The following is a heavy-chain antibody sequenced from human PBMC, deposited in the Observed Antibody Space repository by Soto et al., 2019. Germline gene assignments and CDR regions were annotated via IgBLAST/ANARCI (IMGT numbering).Heavy chain of an antibody. CDR1: GFTFSNAW. D-gene: IGHD3-16*02. J-gene: IGHJ4*02. CDR2: IKSKTDVGTT. CDR3: TTGWRRSGVAGAFEGVIAFDY. Sequence: EVQLVESGGRVVKPGGSLRLSCVASGFTFSNAWMSWVRQDPGKGLVWVGRIKSKTDVGTTDYAAPVKGRFTISRDDSKNTLYLQINSLKTEDTAVYSCTTGWRRSGVAGAFEGVIAFDYWGQGTLVTVSS. V-gene: IGHV3-15*01.